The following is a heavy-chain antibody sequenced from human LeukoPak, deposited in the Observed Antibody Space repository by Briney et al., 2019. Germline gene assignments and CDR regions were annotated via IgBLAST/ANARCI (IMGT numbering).Heavy chain of an antibody. CDR3: ARDRERAADLGY. D-gene: IGHD6-13*01. CDR2: IWNDGSNE. Sequence: GGSLRLSCAASGFTFSSYGMHWVRQAPGKGLGLVAIIWNDGSNEYYADSVKGRFTISRDNSKNTLYLQMNSLRVEDTAVYYCARDRERAADLGYWGQGTLVTVSS. J-gene: IGHJ4*02. V-gene: IGHV3-33*01. CDR1: GFTFSSYG.